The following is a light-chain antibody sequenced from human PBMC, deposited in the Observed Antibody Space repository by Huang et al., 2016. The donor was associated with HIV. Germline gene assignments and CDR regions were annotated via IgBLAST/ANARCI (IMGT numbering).Light chain of an antibody. Sequence: DIVMTQSPESLTVSLGERATINCRSSQRLFFSSNKRSYLCLYQKKPVQPPMLVISWAPARESGVPDRFSGSSSETHFTLSINRLQAEDVAVYYFQQYYHNPLTFGGGTKVEI. J-gene: IGKJ4*01. CDR3: QQYYHNPLT. CDR2: WAP. V-gene: IGKV4-1*01. CDR1: QRLFFSSNKRSY.